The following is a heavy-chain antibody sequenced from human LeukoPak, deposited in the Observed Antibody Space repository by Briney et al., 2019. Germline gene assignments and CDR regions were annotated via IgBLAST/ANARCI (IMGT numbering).Heavy chain of an antibody. J-gene: IGHJ3*02. V-gene: IGHV3-21*01. CDR1: GFTFSNYS. D-gene: IGHD6-19*01. Sequence: GGSLRHSCAASGFTFSNYSMNWVRQAPGKGLEWVSSISSTSGYIHYADSVKGRFTISRDNAKNSLYLQMNSLRAEDTAVYYCARAGAVAGNFAFDIWGQGTMVTVSS. CDR3: ARAGAVAGNFAFDI. CDR2: ISSTSGYI.